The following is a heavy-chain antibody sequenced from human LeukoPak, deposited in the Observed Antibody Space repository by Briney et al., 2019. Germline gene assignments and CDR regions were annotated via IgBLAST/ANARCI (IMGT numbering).Heavy chain of an antibody. CDR2: IKQDGSEK. CDR3: AIGRYTFPY. V-gene: IGHV3-7*05. J-gene: IGHJ4*02. Sequence: PGGSLRLSCAASGFTFNTYWMSWVRQAPGKGLEWVANIKQDGSEKYYVDSVKGRFTIPRDNAENSLYLQVNSLRDEDTAVYYCAIGRYTFPYWGQGTLVTVSS. D-gene: IGHD5-18*01. CDR1: GFTFNTYW.